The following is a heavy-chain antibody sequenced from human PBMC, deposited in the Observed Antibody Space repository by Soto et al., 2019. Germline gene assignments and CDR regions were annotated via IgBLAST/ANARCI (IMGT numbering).Heavy chain of an antibody. CDR2: ISSSASTK. J-gene: IGHJ4*02. CDR1: VFTFSSYS. D-gene: IGHD6-25*01. CDR3: GRDERSAWNYVVY. V-gene: IGHV3-48*02. Sequence: VGSLRLSCASSVFTFSSYSMSCVRHSPGKWLEWLSYISSSASTKYYADSVKGRFTVSRDNAKNSLYLQMNSLRDEDTAVYYCGRDERSAWNYVVYGGQGTRVTV.